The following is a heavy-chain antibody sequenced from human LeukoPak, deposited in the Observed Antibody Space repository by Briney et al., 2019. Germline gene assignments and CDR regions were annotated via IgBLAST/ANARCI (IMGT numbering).Heavy chain of an antibody. Sequence: ASVKVSCKVSGYTLTELSMHWVRQAPGKGLEWMGGFDPEDGETIYAQKFQGRVTTTEDTSTDTAYMELSSLRSEDTAVYYCATRPVSPNMIVVYYLDYWGQGTLVTVSS. V-gene: IGHV1-24*01. CDR1: GYTLTELS. J-gene: IGHJ4*02. CDR3: ATRPVSPNMIVVYYLDY. D-gene: IGHD3-22*01. CDR2: FDPEDGET.